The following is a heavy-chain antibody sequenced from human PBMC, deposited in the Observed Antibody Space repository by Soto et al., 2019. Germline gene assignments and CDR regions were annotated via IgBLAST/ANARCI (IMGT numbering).Heavy chain of an antibody. V-gene: IGHV3-23*01. Sequence: EVQLLESGGGLVQPGGSLRLSCAASGFTFSSYAMSWVRQAPGKGLEWVSAISGSGGSTYYADSVKGRFTFSRDNSKNTLYMQMNSLRAEDTAVYYCAKSNGWYAEFDYWGQGTLVTVSS. CDR3: AKSNGWYAEFDY. D-gene: IGHD6-19*01. CDR1: GFTFSSYA. CDR2: ISGSGGST. J-gene: IGHJ4*02.